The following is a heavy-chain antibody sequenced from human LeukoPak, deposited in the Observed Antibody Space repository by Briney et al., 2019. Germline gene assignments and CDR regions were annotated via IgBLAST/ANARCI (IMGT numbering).Heavy chain of an antibody. CDR3: ARASTGY. J-gene: IGHJ4*02. CDR2: IKPNGGRR. D-gene: IGHD1-1*01. Sequence: AGVKVSFKCTGYTFTSYYMDWVGQAPGQGLEWMGIIKPNGGRRSYAQEVQGRVTMTMDRDTSKINMELSRQRSEDKAGDYCARASTGYWGQGTLVTVSS. CDR1: GYTFTSYY. V-gene: IGHV1-46*01.